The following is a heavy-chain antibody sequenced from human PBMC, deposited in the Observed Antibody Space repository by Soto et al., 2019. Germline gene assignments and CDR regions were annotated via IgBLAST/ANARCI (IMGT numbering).Heavy chain of an antibody. Sequence: GGSLRLSCAASGFTFSSCAMGWVRQAPGKGLEWVSDIIDSGGSTYYADSVKGRFTISRDNSKSTLYLQMNSLRAEDTALYYCAKGRSYYYYYGVDVRGKGTTVTVSS. CDR3: AKGRSYYYYYGVDV. J-gene: IGHJ6*04. V-gene: IGHV3-23*01. CDR2: IIDSGGST. CDR1: GFTFSSCA.